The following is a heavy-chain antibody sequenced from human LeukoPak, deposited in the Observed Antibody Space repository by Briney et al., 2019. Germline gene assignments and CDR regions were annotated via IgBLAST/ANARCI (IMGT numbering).Heavy chain of an antibody. D-gene: IGHD6-19*01. CDR2: ISYDGIYK. Sequence: TGGSLRLSCAASGFTFSSYGMHWVRQAPGKGLEWVAYISYDGIYKNYTDSVKGRFTIARDTSTTTLYLQMISARPADTAVYFCARDLSTGWYAGCDFWGGGTMLSVSS. CDR1: GFTFSSYG. CDR3: ARDLSTGWYAGCDF. J-gene: IGHJ4*02. V-gene: IGHV3-30*03.